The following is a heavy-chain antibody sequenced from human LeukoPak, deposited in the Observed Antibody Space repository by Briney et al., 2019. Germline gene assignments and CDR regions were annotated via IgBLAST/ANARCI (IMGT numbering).Heavy chain of an antibody. CDR3: ARGVYCSSTSCPPHGAFDI. D-gene: IGHD2-2*01. CDR1: GGSFSGYY. V-gene: IGHV4-34*01. CDR2: INHSGST. J-gene: IGHJ3*02. Sequence: SETLSLTCAVYGGSFSGYYWSWIRQPPGKGLEWIGEINHSGSTNYNPSLKSRVTISVDTSKNQFSLKLSSVTAADTAVYYCARGVYCSSTSCPPHGAFDIWGQGTMVTVSS.